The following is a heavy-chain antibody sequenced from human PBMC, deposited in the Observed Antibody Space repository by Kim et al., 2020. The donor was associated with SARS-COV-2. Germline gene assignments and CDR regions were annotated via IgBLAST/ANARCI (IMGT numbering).Heavy chain of an antibody. CDR3: ASTNPTTVTKVGWYFDL. J-gene: IGHJ2*01. CDR1: GYSFTSYW. D-gene: IGHD4-17*01. CDR2: IYPGDSDT. V-gene: IGHV5-51*01. Sequence: GESLKISCKGSGYSFTSYWIGWVRQMPGKGLEWMGIIYPGDSDTRYSPSFQGQVTISADKSISTAYLQWSSLKASDTAMYYCASTNPTTVTKVGWYFDLWGRGTLVTVSS.